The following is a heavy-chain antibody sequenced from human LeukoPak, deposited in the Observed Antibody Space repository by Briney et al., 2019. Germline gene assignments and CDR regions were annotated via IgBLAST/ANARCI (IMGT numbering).Heavy chain of an antibody. CDR1: GFTFSSYG. D-gene: IGHD3-3*01. CDR3: AKEDPRITIFGVVPSAMDV. CDR2: ISYDGSNK. V-gene: IGHV3-30*18. J-gene: IGHJ6*02. Sequence: PGGSLRLSCAASGFTFSSYGMHWVRQAPGKGLEWVAVISYDGSNKYYADSVKGRFTISRDNSKNTLYLQMNSLRAEDTAVYYCAKEDPRITIFGVVPSAMDVWGQRTTVTVSS.